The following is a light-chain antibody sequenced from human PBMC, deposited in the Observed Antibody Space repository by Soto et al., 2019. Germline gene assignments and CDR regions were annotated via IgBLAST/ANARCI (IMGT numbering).Light chain of an antibody. CDR1: QSISSW. V-gene: IGKV1-5*03. Sequence: TQSPATLSASVGDRVTITCRASQSISSWLAWYQQKPGKAPKLLIYKASTLKSGVPSRFSGSGSGTEFTLTISSLEPEDFAVYYCQQRSNWPLTFGGGTKVDIK. CDR3: QQRSNWPLT. J-gene: IGKJ4*01. CDR2: KAS.